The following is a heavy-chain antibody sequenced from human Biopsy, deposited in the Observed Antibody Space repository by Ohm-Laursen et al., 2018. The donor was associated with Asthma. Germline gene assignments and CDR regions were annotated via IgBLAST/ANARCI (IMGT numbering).Heavy chain of an antibody. D-gene: IGHD4-17*01. CDR3: AREVSTADYGYYYFAMDV. Sequence: VKISCKASGDSFSNYAISWVRQAPGQGLEWMGGLIPVLGTPDHAQMFEGRVTITADESTSSAYMELSSLRSEDSAVYYCAREVSTADYGYYYFAMDVWGQGTTVTVSS. V-gene: IGHV1-69*13. J-gene: IGHJ6*02. CDR2: LIPVLGTP. CDR1: GDSFSNYA.